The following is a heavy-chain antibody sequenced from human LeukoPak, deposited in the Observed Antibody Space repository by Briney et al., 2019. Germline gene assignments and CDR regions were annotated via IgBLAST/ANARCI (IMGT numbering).Heavy chain of an antibody. CDR1: GFTFRTYA. Sequence: GGSPRLSCAASGFTFRTYAMNWVRQAPGKGLEWVAVISDDGNNKYYAESVKGQFTISRDNSKNTLYLQMNSLRAEDTAVYYCARAFSTTAFDYWGQGTLVTVSS. CDR2: ISDDGNNK. CDR3: ARAFSTTAFDY. D-gene: IGHD4-17*01. J-gene: IGHJ4*02. V-gene: IGHV3-30*04.